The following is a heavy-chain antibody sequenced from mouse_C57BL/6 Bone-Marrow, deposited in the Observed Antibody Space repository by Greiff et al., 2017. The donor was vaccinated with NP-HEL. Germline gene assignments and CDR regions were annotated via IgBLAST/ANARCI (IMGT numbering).Heavy chain of an antibody. CDR3: ARRLGYYPFYYAMDY. J-gene: IGHJ4*01. Sequence: EVKLVESGGGLVQPGGSLKLSCAASGFTFSDYYMYWVRQTPEKRLEWVAYISNGGGSTYYPDTVKGRFTISRDNAKNTLYLQMSRLKSEDTAMYYCARRLGYYPFYYAMDYWGQGTSVTVSS. V-gene: IGHV5-12*01. CDR2: ISNGGGST. D-gene: IGHD2-3*01. CDR1: GFTFSDYY.